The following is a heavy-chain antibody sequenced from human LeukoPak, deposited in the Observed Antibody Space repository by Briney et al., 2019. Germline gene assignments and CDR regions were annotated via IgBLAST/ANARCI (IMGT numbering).Heavy chain of an antibody. CDR3: AKSWNYYDSSGDDALDI. CDR1: GFTFSDYY. V-gene: IGHV3-11*04. CDR2: SGGSSGTI. D-gene: IGHD3-22*01. J-gene: IGHJ3*02. Sequence: PGGSLRLSCAASGFTFSDYYMSWIRQAPGKGLEWVSYSGGSSGTIYYADSVRGRFTISRDNAKNSLYLQMNSLRVEDTAVYYCAKSWNYYDSSGDDALDIWGQGTMVTVSS.